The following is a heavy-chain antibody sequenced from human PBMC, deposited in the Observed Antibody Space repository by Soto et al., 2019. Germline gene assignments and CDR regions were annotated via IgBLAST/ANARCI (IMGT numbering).Heavy chain of an antibody. CDR2: IHNSGKT. CDR3: ARTDNVGYYPY. J-gene: IGHJ4*02. V-gene: IGHV4-4*08. CDR1: GVSISVYF. D-gene: IGHD1-26*01. Sequence: SETLSLTCTVSGVSISVYFWGWMRRPPGKGLEWIGYIHNSGKTKHNPSLKSRVTISVDTSKNQVSLELTSVTAADSAVYYCARTDNVGYYPYCGQG.